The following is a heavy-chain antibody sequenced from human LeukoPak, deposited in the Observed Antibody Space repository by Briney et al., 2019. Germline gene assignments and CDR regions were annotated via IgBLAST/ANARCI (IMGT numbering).Heavy chain of an antibody. D-gene: IGHD3-3*01. Sequence: ATVKISFNASGYAFTDYYIHWVQQAPGKGLEWMGRVDPEDGETIYAEKFQGRVTITADTSTDTAYMELSSLRSEDTAVYYCATVESWFDPWGQGTLVTVSS. CDR3: ATVESWFDP. J-gene: IGHJ5*02. V-gene: IGHV1-69-2*01. CDR1: GYAFTDYY. CDR2: VDPEDGET.